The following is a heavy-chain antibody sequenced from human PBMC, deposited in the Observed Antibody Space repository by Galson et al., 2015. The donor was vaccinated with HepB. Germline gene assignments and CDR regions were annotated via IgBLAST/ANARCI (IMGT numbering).Heavy chain of an antibody. CDR1: GYTFTSYG. Sequence: SVKVSCKASGYTFTSYGISWVRQAPGQGLEWMGWISAYNGNTNYAQKLQGRVTMTTDTSTSTAYMELRSLRSDDTAVYYCARDPELLWFGELLSYYYYYGMDVWGQGTTVTVSS. CDR2: ISAYNGNT. D-gene: IGHD3-10*01. V-gene: IGHV1-18*04. CDR3: ARDPELLWFGELLSYYYYYGMDV. J-gene: IGHJ6*02.